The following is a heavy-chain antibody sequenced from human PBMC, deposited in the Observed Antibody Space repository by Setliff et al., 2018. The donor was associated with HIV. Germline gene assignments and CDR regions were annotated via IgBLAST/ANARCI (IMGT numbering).Heavy chain of an antibody. V-gene: IGHV4-34*01. CDR3: AAWGPRYSYAPYFFDS. CDR1: GGSFSGYS. J-gene: IGHJ4*02. D-gene: IGHD5-18*01. Sequence: TLSLTCAVYGGSFSGYSWTWIRQPPGKGLEWIGEINHSGSTSYNPSLKSRVTMSVDTSKNQFSLRLNSVTAADTAVYYCAAWGPRYSYAPYFFDSWGQGTLVTVSS. CDR2: INHSGST.